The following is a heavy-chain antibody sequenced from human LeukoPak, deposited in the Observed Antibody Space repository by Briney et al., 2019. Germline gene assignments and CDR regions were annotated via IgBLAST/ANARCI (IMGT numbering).Heavy chain of an antibody. CDR1: GFNFYDYG. CDR3: VKEYGSGNPRTRGFDP. CDR2: ISWNSVSM. Sequence: PGGSLRLSCAASGFNFYDYGMHWVRQVPGKGLEWVSGISWNSVSMDYADSVKGRFTISRDNAKNSVFLQMNSLRVEDTAFYCVKEYGSGNPRTRGFDPWGQGTRVTVSS. V-gene: IGHV3-9*01. D-gene: IGHD3-10*01. J-gene: IGHJ5*02.